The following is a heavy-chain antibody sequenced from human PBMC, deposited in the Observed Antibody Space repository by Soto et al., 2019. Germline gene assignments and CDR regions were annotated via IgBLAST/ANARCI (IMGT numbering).Heavy chain of an antibody. Sequence: GSLRLSCAASGFTFSHAWMNWVRQAPGKGLEWVSTISGSGGSTYYADSVKGRFTISRDNSKSTLYLQMNSLRAEDTALYYCAKGRSYYYYYGVDVWGQGTTVTVSS. V-gene: IGHV3-23*01. CDR3: AKGRSYYYYYGVDV. J-gene: IGHJ6*02. CDR1: GFTFSHAW. CDR2: ISGSGGST.